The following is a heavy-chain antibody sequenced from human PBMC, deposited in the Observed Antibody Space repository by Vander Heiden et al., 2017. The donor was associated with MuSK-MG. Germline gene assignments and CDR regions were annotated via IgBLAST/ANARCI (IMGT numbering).Heavy chain of an antibody. J-gene: IGHJ3*02. D-gene: IGHD2-2*02. CDR3: ARELVVVPAAIRAFDI. CDR1: GGTFSSYA. Sequence: QDQLVQSGAEVKKPGSSVKVSCKASGGTFSSYAISWVRQAPGQGLEWMGGIIPILGIANYAQKFQGRVTITADESTSTAYMELSSLRSEDTAVYYCARELVVVPAAIRAFDIWGQGTMVTVSS. V-gene: IGHV1-69*04. CDR2: IIPILGIA.